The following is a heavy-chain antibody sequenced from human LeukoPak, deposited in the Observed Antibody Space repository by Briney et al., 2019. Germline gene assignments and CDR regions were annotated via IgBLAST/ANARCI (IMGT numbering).Heavy chain of an antibody. CDR2: INRRGFT. V-gene: IGHV4-34*01. CDR1: GGSFSGDY. D-gene: IGHD6-13*01. Sequence: SETLSLTCAVDGGSFSGDYWTWVRQPPGKGLEWIAEINRRGFTKYNPSLKSRVTISVDTSKEQSSLKLNSVTAADTAVYYCARGDSSSWYLWGQGTLVTVSS. J-gene: IGHJ4*02. CDR3: ARGDSSSWYL.